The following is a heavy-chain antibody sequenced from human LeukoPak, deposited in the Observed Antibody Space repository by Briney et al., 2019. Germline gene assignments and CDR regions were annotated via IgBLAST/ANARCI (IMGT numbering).Heavy chain of an antibody. D-gene: IGHD7-27*01. CDR2: IRYDGSNK. CDR1: GFTFSSYG. V-gene: IGHV3-30*02. CDR3: AKVPKWGSYYFDY. Sequence: GGSLRLSCAASGFTFSSYGIHWVRQAPGKGLEWVAFIRYDGSNKYYADSVKGRFTISRDNSKNTLYLQMNSLRAEDTAVYYCAKVPKWGSYYFDYWGQGTLVTVSS. J-gene: IGHJ4*02.